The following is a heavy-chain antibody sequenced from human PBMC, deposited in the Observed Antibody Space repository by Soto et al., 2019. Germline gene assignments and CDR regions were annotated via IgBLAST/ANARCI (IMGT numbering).Heavy chain of an antibody. J-gene: IGHJ6*02. CDR3: ARSWSGSTSGRVDV. CDR1: GFTFDDHV. Sequence: ALRLSSVASGFTFDDHVMHWVRQLPGKGLEWVGHISWDGYSIGYGGSVRGRFTISRDNAKNTLYLQMNSLRPEDTALYYCARSWSGSTSGRVDVWGQGTTVTVSS. V-gene: IGHV3-9*01. D-gene: IGHD3-3*01. CDR2: ISWDGYSI.